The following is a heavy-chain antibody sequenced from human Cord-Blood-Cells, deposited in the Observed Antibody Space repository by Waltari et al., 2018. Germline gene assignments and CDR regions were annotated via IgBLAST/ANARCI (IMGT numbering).Heavy chain of an antibody. J-gene: IGHJ6*02. CDR1: GFTFSSYW. D-gene: IGHD1-7*01. CDR3: ARVSITGTPDYYYGMDV. V-gene: IGHV3-74*01. Sequence: EVQLVESGGGLVQPGGSLRLSCAASGFTFSSYWMHWVRQAPGKGLVWVRGINSDGISTSYSDSVKGRFTISRDNAKNTLYLQMNSLRAEDTAVYYCARVSITGTPDYYYGMDVWGQGTTVTVSS. CDR2: INSDGIST.